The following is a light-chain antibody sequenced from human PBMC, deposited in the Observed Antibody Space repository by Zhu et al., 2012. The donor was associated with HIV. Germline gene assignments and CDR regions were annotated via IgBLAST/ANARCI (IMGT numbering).Light chain of an antibody. CDR3: QQLNTYPLFT. CDR1: EDISYY. J-gene: IGKJ3*01. V-gene: IGKV1-9*01. Sequence: DIQMTQSPSSLSASVGDRVIITCRASEDISYYLAWYQQKPGKAPKLLIYDASTLQTGVPSTFSGSGSGTEFTLTISSLQPEDFAIYYCQQLNTYPLFTFGPGTKVAIK. CDR2: DAS.